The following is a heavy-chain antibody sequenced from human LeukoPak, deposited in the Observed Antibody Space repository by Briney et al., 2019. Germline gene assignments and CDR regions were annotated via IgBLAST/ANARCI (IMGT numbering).Heavy chain of an antibody. J-gene: IGHJ4*02. CDR3: ARGIRSSSTFDS. CDR2: ISSSSSSI. D-gene: IGHD6-6*01. Sequence: GGSLRLSCAASGFTFSSYSMSWVRQAPGKGLECVSYISSSSSSIDYADSVKGRFTISRDNANNLLYLQMNSLGAEDTAVYYCARGIRSSSTFDSWGQGTLVTVSS. CDR1: GFTFSSYS. V-gene: IGHV3-48*04.